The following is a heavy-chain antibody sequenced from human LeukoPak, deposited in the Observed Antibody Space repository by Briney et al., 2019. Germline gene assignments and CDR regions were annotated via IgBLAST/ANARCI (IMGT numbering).Heavy chain of an antibody. CDR1: GFTFSSYW. CDR2: IRSDGSSN. V-gene: IGHV3-30*02. Sequence: GGSLRLSCAASGFTFSSYWMSWVRQAPGKGLEWVTFIRSDGSSNYYGDSVKGRFTLSRDNFKNTLSLQMNSLRAEDTAVYYCVRDRDWGFGYWGQGTLVTVSS. J-gene: IGHJ4*02. D-gene: IGHD3/OR15-3a*01. CDR3: VRDRDWGFGY.